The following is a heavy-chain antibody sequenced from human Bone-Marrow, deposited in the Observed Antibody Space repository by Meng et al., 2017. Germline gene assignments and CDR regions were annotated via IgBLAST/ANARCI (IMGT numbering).Heavy chain of an antibody. Sequence: ASVKVSCKASGYTFTGYYMHWVRQAPGQGLEWMGWINPNSGGTNYAQKLQGRVVIRTDTSINTVYMNLWDLTSADTAMYYCARVPSLMGGTNFDHWGLGTRVTVSS. CDR2: INPNSGGT. CDR1: GYTFTGYY. D-gene: IGHD1-26*01. J-gene: IGHJ4*02. V-gene: IGHV1-2*02. CDR3: ARVPSLMGGTNFDH.